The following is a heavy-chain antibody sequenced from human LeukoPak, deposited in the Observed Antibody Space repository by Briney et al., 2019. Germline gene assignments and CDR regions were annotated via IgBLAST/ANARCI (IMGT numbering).Heavy chain of an antibody. Sequence: ASVKVSCKASGYTFTSYGVSWGGQAPGQGREGMGGISAYNANTNYAQKLQGRVTMTTDTSTNTAYMELRSLRSDATAVYYCANASHYDFWSGGGDWFDPWGQGTLVTVSS. CDR1: GYTFTSYG. V-gene: IGHV1-18*01. D-gene: IGHD3-3*01. CDR3: ANASHYDFWSGGGDWFDP. CDR2: ISAYNANT. J-gene: IGHJ5*02.